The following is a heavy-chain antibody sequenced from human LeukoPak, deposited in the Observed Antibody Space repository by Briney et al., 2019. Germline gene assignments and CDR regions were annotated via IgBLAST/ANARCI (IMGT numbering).Heavy chain of an antibody. CDR2: MYYSGST. CDR3: ARHGLYQDYGY. D-gene: IGHD3-16*01. J-gene: IGHJ4*02. CDR1: GGSISSSSYY. Sequence: SETLSLTCTVSGGSISSSSYYWGWIRQPPGKGLEWIGSMYYSGSTNYNPSLKSRVTMSVDTSKNQFSLRLTSVTAADMAVYYCARHGLYQDYGYWGQGTLVTVSS. V-gene: IGHV4-39*01.